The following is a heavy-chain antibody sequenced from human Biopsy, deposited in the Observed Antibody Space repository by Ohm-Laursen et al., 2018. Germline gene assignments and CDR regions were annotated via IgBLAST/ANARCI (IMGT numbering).Heavy chain of an antibody. Sequence: SVKVSCKASGHTLTGHYMHWVRQAPGQGPEWMGWMNPDSGGTKYAQKFQGRVTMTRETSISTAYMELSSLRSDDTAVYYCARDSGDGSGNYGGCFDPWGQGTLVTVSS. V-gene: IGHV1-2*02. CDR3: ARDSGDGSGNYGGCFDP. J-gene: IGHJ5*02. CDR2: MNPDSGGT. CDR1: GHTLTGHY. D-gene: IGHD3-10*01.